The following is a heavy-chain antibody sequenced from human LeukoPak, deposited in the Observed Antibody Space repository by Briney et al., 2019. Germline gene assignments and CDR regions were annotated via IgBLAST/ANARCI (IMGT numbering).Heavy chain of an antibody. J-gene: IGHJ6*02. CDR1: GGSISSYY. D-gene: IGHD5-12*01. CDR2: IYTSGST. Sequence: SETLSLTCTVSGGSISSYYCSWIRQPAGKGLEWIGRIYTSGSTNYNPSLKSRVPMSVDTSKNQFSLKLSSVTAADTAVYYCASDSVYSGYDYCYYYGMDVWGQGTTVTVSS. CDR3: ASDSVYSGYDYCYYYGMDV. V-gene: IGHV4-4*07.